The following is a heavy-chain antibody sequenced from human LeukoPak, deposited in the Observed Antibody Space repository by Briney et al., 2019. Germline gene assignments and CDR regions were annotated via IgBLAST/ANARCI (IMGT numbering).Heavy chain of an antibody. CDR2: IDPSDSYT. CDR1: GSLFTSYW. J-gene: IGHJ6*04. V-gene: IGHV5-10-1*01. CDR3: ARFPAQDCSGGSCYDYYYYYGMDV. D-gene: IGHD2-15*01. Sequence: GESLQISGQGSGSLFTSYWSSGGRQLPGKGREGMGRIDPSDSYTNYSPSFQGHVTISADKSISTAYLQWSSLKASDTAMYYCARFPAQDCSGGSCYDYYYYYGMDVWGKGTTVTVSS.